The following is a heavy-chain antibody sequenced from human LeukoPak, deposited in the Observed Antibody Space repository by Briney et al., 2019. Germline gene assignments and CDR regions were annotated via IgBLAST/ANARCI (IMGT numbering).Heavy chain of an antibody. D-gene: IGHD5-24*01. CDR3: AKLFATATTYES. Sequence: GGSLRLSCEASGFTFSGNWMSGVRQAPGKGLEWVASINPDGSQKLYVDSVKGRFTISRDNTKSSLYLQMNSLGAEDTAMYYCAKLFATATTYESWGQGTRVTVSS. J-gene: IGHJ5*02. V-gene: IGHV3-7*01. CDR2: INPDGSQK. CDR1: GFTFSGNW.